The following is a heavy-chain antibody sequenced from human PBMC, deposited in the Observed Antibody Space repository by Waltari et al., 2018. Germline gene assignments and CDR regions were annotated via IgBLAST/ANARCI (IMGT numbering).Heavy chain of an antibody. D-gene: IGHD3-10*01. CDR1: GDTFTANY. Sequence: EVQLLQSGAEVKKPGTPVTISCKVSGDTFTANYLHWIQQAPGKGLQWMGLLDPEDGQAVYAEKFQGRVTMTADTSIHTAYMELTSLTSEDTAFYYCAAALGGGISASRPFHFWGQGTMITVSS. CDR2: LDPEDGQA. V-gene: IGHV1-69-2*01. CDR3: AAALGGGISASRPFHF. J-gene: IGHJ3*01.